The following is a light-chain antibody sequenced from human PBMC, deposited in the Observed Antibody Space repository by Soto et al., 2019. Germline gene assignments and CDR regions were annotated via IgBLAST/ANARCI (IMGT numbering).Light chain of an antibody. V-gene: IGKV1-39*01. CDR3: QQSYSSPLT. CDR1: QSISSY. CDR2: AAS. Sequence: DIQMTQSPSSLSASVGDRVTITCRASQSISSYLNWYQQKPGKAPKLLIYAASSSQSGVPSRISGSGSGTDFTLTISSLQPEDFATYHCQQSYSSPLTFGGGTKVEIK. J-gene: IGKJ4*01.